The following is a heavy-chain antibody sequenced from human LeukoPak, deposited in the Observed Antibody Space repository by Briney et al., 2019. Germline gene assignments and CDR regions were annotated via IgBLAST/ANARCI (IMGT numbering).Heavy chain of an antibody. J-gene: IGHJ3*02. V-gene: IGHV1-46*01. CDR2: INPSGGSA. CDR3: ATFVVAGYDAFDI. Sequence: ASVKVSCKASGHTFTSYYMHWVRQAPGQGLEWMGIINPSGGSASYAQKFQGRVTMTRDTSTSTVYMELSSLRSEDTAVYYCATFVVAGYDAFDIWGQGTMVTVSS. CDR1: GHTFTSYY. D-gene: IGHD2-15*01.